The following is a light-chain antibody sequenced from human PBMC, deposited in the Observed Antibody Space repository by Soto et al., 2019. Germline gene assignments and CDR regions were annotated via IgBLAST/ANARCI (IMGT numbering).Light chain of an antibody. CDR2: GNN. V-gene: IGLV1-40*01. J-gene: IGLJ3*02. CDR3: QSYDSSLSGWV. CDR1: SSNIGAGFD. Sequence: QSVLTQPPSVSGAPGQRLTISCAGTSSNIGAGFDVHWYQQLPGTAPKLLIYGNNNRPSGVPDRFSGSKSGTSASLATTGLQAEDEADYYCQSYDSSLSGWVFGGGTKVTVL.